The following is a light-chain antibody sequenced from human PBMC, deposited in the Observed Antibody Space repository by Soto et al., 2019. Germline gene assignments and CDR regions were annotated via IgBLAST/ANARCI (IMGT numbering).Light chain of an antibody. V-gene: IGKV1-39*01. CDR1: QSISNY. CDR2: AAS. Sequence: DMQMTQSPSSLSASVGDSVTSTCRASQSISNYLNWYQQKPGKAPKLLMYAASSLQSGVPSRFSGSGSGTDFTLTISSLQPEDFATYYCQQSYSTPRTFGQGTKVEI. J-gene: IGKJ1*01. CDR3: QQSYSTPRT.